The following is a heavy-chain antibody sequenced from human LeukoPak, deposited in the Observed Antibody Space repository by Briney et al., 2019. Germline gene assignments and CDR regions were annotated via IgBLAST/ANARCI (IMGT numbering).Heavy chain of an antibody. CDR3: ARANSGYDLVS. CDR1: GFTFSSYE. V-gene: IGHV3-48*03. CDR2: ISLSGSDT. J-gene: IGHJ5*02. Sequence: GGSLRLSCAASGFTFSSYEMNWVRQAPGKGLEWVSYISLSGSDTYYADSVTGRFTISRDNAKNSLYLQMNSLRAEDTALYYCARANSGYDLVSWGQGTLVTVSS. D-gene: IGHD5-12*01.